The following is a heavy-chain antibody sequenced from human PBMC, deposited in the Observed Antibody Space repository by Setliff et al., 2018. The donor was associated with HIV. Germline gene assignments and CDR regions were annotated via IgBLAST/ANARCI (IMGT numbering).Heavy chain of an antibody. D-gene: IGHD2-15*01. Sequence: ASVKVSCKSSGYTFTKYGITWVRQAPGQGLEWMGGIIPTFGTPNYAQKFKGRLTITADESTSTVYMELSSLRSEDTAVYYCARDSRDIVVVIAPEPEPYYYYGMDVWGEGTTVTVSS. CDR1: GYTFTKYG. CDR3: ARDSRDIVVVIAPEPEPYYYYGMDV. V-gene: IGHV1-69*13. CDR2: IIPTFGTP. J-gene: IGHJ6*04.